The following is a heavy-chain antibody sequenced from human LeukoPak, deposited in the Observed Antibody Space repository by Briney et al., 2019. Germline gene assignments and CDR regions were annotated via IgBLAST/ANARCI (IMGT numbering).Heavy chain of an antibody. J-gene: IGHJ4*02. CDR2: IYYSGST. Sequence: SETLSLTCTVSGGSISSYYWSWIRQPPGKGLEWIGYIYYSGSTNYNPSLKSRVTISVDTSKNQFSLKLSSVTAADTAVYYCARDRSIAAAGTLFTDYWGQGTLVTVSS. D-gene: IGHD6-13*01. V-gene: IGHV4-59*12. CDR1: GGSISSYY. CDR3: ARDRSIAAAGTLFTDY.